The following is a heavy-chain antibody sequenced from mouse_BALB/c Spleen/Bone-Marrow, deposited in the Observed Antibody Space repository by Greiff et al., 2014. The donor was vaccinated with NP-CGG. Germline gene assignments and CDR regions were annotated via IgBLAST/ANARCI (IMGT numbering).Heavy chain of an antibody. V-gene: IGHV1S81*02. Sequence: VKLMESGAELVKPGASVKLSCKASGYTFTSYWMHWVKQRPGQGLEWIGEINPSNGRTNYNEKFKSKATLTVDKSSSAAYMQLSSLTPEDSAVYYCARSGYDGFAYWGQGTLVTVSA. CDR3: ARSGYDGFAY. CDR1: GYTFTSYW. J-gene: IGHJ3*01. CDR2: INPSNGRT. D-gene: IGHD2-2*01.